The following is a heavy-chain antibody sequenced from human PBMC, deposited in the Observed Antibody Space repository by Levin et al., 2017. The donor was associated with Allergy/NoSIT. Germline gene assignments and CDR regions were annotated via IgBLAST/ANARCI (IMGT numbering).Heavy chain of an antibody. CDR2: VYGSGYDT. Sequence: HGESLKISCAASGFIFNNYAMSWVRRAPGKGLEWVSTVYGSGYDTFYADSVKGRFTISRDNSKNTVFLQMNSLRAEDTAEYYCARTAGYFDLWGRGTLVTVSS. V-gene: IGHV3-23*01. CDR3: ARTAGYFDL. CDR1: GFIFNNYA. J-gene: IGHJ2*01.